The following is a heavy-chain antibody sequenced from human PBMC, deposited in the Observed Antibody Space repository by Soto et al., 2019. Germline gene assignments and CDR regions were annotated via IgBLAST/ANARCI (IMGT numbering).Heavy chain of an antibody. Sequence: GGSLRLSCAASGFTFSSYGMHWVRQAPGKGLEWVAVIWYDGSNKYYADSVKGRFTISRDNSKNTLYLQMNSLRAEDTAVYYCARDTHSPGSGSPPDYWGQGTLVTVSS. CDR2: IWYDGSNK. CDR1: GFTFSSYG. V-gene: IGHV3-33*01. CDR3: ARDTHSPGSGSPPDY. J-gene: IGHJ4*02. D-gene: IGHD3-10*01.